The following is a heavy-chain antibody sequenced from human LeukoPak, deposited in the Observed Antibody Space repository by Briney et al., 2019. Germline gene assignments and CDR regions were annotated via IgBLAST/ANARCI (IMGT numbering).Heavy chain of an antibody. CDR2: FNSDGSST. D-gene: IGHD6-13*01. CDR3: ARVGYSSSWYWAFDY. CDR1: GFTFSSYW. Sequence: GGSLRLSFSASGFTFSSYWMHWVRRAPGKGLVWVSRFNSDGSSTSYADSVKGRFTISKDNAKNTLYLQMNSLRAEDTAMYFCARVGYSSSWYWAFDYWGQGTLVTVSS. J-gene: IGHJ4*02. V-gene: IGHV3-74*01.